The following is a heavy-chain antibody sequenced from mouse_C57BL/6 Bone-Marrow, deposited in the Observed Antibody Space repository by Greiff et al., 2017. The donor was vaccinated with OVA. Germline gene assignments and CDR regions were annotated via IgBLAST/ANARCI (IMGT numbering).Heavy chain of an antibody. D-gene: IGHD2-4*01. V-gene: IGHV1-81*01. J-gene: IGHJ2*01. CDR1: GYTFTSYG. CDR3: AIYDYDIDY. Sequence: QVQLQQSGAELARPGASVKLSCKASGYTFTSYGISWVKQRTGQGLEWIGEIYPRRGNPYYNEKFKGKATLPADQSSSTEYMELLSLTSEDSAVYFCAIYDYDIDYWGQGTTLTVSS. CDR2: IYPRRGNP.